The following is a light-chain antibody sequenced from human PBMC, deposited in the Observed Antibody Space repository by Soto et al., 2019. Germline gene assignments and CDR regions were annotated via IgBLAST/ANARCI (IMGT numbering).Light chain of an antibody. CDR3: QQYYTTPRT. Sequence: DIVMTQSPDSLAVSLGEGASINCKSSQTILYSSNNKSYLAWYQQSPGQPPKLLIYWASTRESGVPDRFSGSGSGTDFTLTISSLQAEDVAVYYCQQYYTTPRTFGHGTKVDIK. CDR2: WAS. V-gene: IGKV4-1*01. CDR1: QTILYSSNNKSY. J-gene: IGKJ1*01.